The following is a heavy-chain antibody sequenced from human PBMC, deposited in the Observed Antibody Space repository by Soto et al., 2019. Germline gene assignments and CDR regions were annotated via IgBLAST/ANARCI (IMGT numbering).Heavy chain of an antibody. V-gene: IGHV3-30-3*01. J-gene: IGHJ5*02. CDR2: ISYDGSNK. CDR3: ARDLNPHNRTTPGTFDP. D-gene: IGHD1-1*01. CDR1: GFTFSSYA. Sequence: GGSLRLSCAASGFTFSSYAMHWVRQAPGKGLEWVAVISYDGSNKYYADSVKGRFTISRDNSKNTLYLQMNSLRAEDTAVYYCARDLNPHNRTTPGTFDPWGQGTLVTVSS.